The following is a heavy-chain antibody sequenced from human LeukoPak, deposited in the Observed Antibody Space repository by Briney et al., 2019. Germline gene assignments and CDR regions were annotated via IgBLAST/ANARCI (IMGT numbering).Heavy chain of an antibody. D-gene: IGHD2-21*02. Sequence: GGSLRLSCAASEFTFSDYYMSWIRQAPGKGLEWVSYISSSGSMIYYADSVKGRFTVSRDNAKNSLYLQMNSLTVEDTAVYYCAREVADCGGDCLAPWGQGTLVTVSS. J-gene: IGHJ5*02. CDR3: AREVADCGGDCLAP. V-gene: IGHV3-11*04. CDR1: EFTFSDYY. CDR2: ISSSGSMI.